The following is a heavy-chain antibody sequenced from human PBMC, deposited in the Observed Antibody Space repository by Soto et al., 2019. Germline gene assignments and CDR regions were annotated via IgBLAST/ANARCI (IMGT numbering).Heavy chain of an antibody. Sequence: SETLSLTCTVSGGSISSYYWSWIRQPPGKGLEWIGYIYYSGSTNYNPSLKSRVTISVDTAKNQFSLTLTSVTAADTAVYYCAKLEYGGSSGFYYYSEMDVWGQGTTVTVSS. CDR3: AKLEYGGSSGFYYYSEMDV. J-gene: IGHJ6*02. D-gene: IGHD2-21*01. V-gene: IGHV4-59*12. CDR2: IYYSGST. CDR1: GGSISSYY.